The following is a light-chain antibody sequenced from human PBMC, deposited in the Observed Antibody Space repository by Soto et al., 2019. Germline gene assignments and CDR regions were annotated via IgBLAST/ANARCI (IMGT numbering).Light chain of an antibody. Sequence: ESLLTQYPDTPSLSPGARTTLSGRASQGVRSYVAWHQQKPGEAARLLIYDASNRATGIPVRFSGSGSEPDFPLTISSLAPEDFAVYYCQQRSYPITFGQGTRLE. V-gene: IGKV3-11*01. J-gene: IGKJ5*01. CDR1: QGVRSY. CDR3: QQRSYPIT. CDR2: DAS.